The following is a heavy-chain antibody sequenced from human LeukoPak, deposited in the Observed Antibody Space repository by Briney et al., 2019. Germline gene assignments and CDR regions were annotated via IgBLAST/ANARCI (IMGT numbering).Heavy chain of an antibody. J-gene: IGHJ5*02. CDR3: VRGVGVSRFNYFDP. D-gene: IGHD6-13*01. CDR2: IWYDASNR. CDR1: GFTFSSFG. V-gene: IGHV3-33*01. Sequence: GGSLRLSCAASGFTFSSFGMHWFRQAPGKGLEWVAVIWYDASNRYYADSVKGRFTISRDNSKNTLFLQMNSLRDDGTAVYYCVRGVGVSRFNYFDPWGQGTLVIVSS.